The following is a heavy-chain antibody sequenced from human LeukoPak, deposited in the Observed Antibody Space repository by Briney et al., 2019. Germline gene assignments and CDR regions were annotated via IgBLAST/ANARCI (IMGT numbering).Heavy chain of an antibody. V-gene: IGHV3-11*04. CDR3: ARGWTYGVY. CDR2: ISGGGSSI. CDR1: GFTFSDYY. J-gene: IGHJ4*02. D-gene: IGHD1-7*01. Sequence: GGSLRLSCAASGFTFSDYYMNWIRQAPGHGLEWVSYISGGGSSIFYADSVKGRFTISRDNAKNSLYLQMNSLRADDTAVYYCARGWTYGVYWGQGSLVTVSS.